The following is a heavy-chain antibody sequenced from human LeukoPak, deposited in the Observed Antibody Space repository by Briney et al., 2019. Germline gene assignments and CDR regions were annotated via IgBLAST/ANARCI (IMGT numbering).Heavy chain of an antibody. D-gene: IGHD1-7*01. V-gene: IGHV1-18*01. J-gene: IGHJ6*02. CDR3: ARELKEPRFQLNWNYEYYYYYGMDV. Sequence: ASVKVSCKASGYTFTSYGISWVRQAPGQGLEWMGWISAYNGNTNYAQKFQGRVTMTRDTSTSTVYMELSSLRSEDTAVYYCARELKEPRFQLNWNYEYYYYYGMDVWGQGTTVTVSS. CDR2: ISAYNGNT. CDR1: GYTFTSYG.